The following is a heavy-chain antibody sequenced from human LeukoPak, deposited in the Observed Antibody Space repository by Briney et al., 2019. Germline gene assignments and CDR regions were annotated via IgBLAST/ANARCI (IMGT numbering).Heavy chain of an antibody. CDR3: ARGRHVLRFLEWLFFDY. CDR1: GFTFSSYS. Sequence: GGSLRLSCAASGFTFSSYSMNWVRQAPGKGLEWVSYISSSSSTIYYADSVKGRFTISRDNAKNSLYLQMNSLRAEDAAVYYCARGRHVLRFLEWLFFDYWGQGTLVTVSS. CDR2: ISSSSSTI. V-gene: IGHV3-48*01. D-gene: IGHD3-3*01. J-gene: IGHJ4*02.